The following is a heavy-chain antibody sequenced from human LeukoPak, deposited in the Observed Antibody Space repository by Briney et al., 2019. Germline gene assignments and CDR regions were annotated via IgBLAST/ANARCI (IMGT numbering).Heavy chain of an antibody. J-gene: IGHJ5*02. CDR3: ARDHYYDFWSGYYENWFDP. CDR2: INHSGST. V-gene: IGHV4-34*01. D-gene: IGHD3-3*01. Sequence: SETLSLTCAVYGGSFSGYYWSWIRQPPGKGLEWIGEINHSGSTNYNPSLKSRVTISVDTSKNQFSLKLSSVTAADTAVYYCARDHYYDFWSGYYENWFDPWGQGTLVTVSS. CDR1: GGSFSGYY.